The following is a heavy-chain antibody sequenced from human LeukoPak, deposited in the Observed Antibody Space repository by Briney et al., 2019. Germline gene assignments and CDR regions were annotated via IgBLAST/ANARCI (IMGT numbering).Heavy chain of an antibody. J-gene: IGHJ4*02. V-gene: IGHV3-48*01. CDR2: ISSSSDSI. Sequence: GGSLRLSCAASGFTFSSYGMNWVRQAPGKRLEWVSYISSSSDSIYYADSVKGRFTISRDNAENTLYLQMNGLRAEDTAVYYCAKEGPYCGGDCYGVFDYWGQGTLVTVSS. D-gene: IGHD2-21*02. CDR1: GFTFSSYG. CDR3: AKEGPYCGGDCYGVFDY.